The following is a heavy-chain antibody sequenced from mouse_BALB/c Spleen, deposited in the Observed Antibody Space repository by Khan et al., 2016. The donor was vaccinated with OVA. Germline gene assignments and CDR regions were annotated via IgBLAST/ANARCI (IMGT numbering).Heavy chain of an antibody. D-gene: IGHD1-1*02. V-gene: IGHV5-4*02. CDR3: ARAGYGGFGY. J-gene: IGHJ3*01. CDR2: ISDGGGST. CDR1: GFSFSDYY. Sequence: EVELVESGGGLVKPGGSLKLSCAASGFSFSDYYMYWIRQNPEKRLEWVATISDGGGSTYYPDSAKGRFTISRDTAKSNLYLQMSSLKSEDTAIYYCARAGYGGFGYWGQGTLVTVSA.